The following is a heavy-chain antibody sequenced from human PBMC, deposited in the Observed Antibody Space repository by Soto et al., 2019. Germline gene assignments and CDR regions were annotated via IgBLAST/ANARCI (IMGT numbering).Heavy chain of an antibody. Sequence: QVQLVQSGAEVKKPGASVKVSCKASGYTFTSYAMHWVRQAPGQRLEWMGWINAGNGNTKYSQKFQGRVTITRDTYASTAYMELSSLRSEDTAVYYCARDILTGYPDYWGQGTLVTVSS. CDR2: INAGNGNT. D-gene: IGHD3-9*01. CDR1: GYTFTSYA. CDR3: ARDILTGYPDY. J-gene: IGHJ4*02. V-gene: IGHV1-3*01.